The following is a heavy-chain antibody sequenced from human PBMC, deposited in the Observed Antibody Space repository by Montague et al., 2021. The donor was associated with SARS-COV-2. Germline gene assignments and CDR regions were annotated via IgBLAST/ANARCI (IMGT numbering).Heavy chain of an antibody. V-gene: IGHV3-23*01. CDR2: FSGSGDNT. CDR3: AGELLAAFDI. Sequence: SLSLSFAASGFAFNKFAMSWVRQAPGKGLERVSSFSGSGDNTYYADSVKGRFTISRDNPKNTLYLQMNSLRAEDTAVYYCAGELLAAFDIWGQGTMVTVSS. D-gene: IGHD1-26*01. J-gene: IGHJ3*02. CDR1: GFAFNKFA.